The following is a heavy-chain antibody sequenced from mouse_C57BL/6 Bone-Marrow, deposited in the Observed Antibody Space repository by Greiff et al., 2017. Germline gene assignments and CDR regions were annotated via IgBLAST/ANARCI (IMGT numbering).Heavy chain of an antibody. D-gene: IGHD1-1*01. CDR1: GYTFTDYY. V-gene: IGHV1-75*01. Sequence: QVQLKESGPELVKPGASVKISCKASGYTFTDYYIHWVKQRPGQGLEWIGWIFPGSGSTYYNEKFKGKATLTVDKSSSTAYMLLSSLTSEDSAVXYCARWVDYYGPWFAYWAQGTLVTVSA. CDR2: IFPGSGST. J-gene: IGHJ3*01. CDR3: ARWVDYYGPWFAY.